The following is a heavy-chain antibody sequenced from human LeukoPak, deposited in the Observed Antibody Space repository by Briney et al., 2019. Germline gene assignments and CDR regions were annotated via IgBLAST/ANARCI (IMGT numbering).Heavy chain of an antibody. CDR2: INPSGGST. CDR3: VRTPDYYDSSGYYPFGY. D-gene: IGHD3-22*01. J-gene: IGHJ4*02. V-gene: IGHV1-46*01. Sequence: ASVKVSCKASGYTFTSYYMHWVRQAPGQGLEWMGIINPSGGSTSYAQKFQGRVTMTRDTSTSTVYMELSSLRSEDTAVYYCVRTPDYYDSSGYYPFGYWGQGTLVTVSS. CDR1: GYTFTSYY.